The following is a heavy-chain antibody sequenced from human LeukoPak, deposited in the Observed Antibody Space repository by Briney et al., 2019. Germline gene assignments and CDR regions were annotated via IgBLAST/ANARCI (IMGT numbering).Heavy chain of an antibody. CDR1: GYTFTSYY. J-gene: IGHJ4*02. CDR3: AREMATIEKNFDY. V-gene: IGHV1-46*01. D-gene: IGHD5-24*01. Sequence: GASVTVSCTASGYTFTSYYMHWVRQAPGQGLEWMGIINPSGGSTSYAQKFQGRVTMTRDTSTSTVYMELSSLRPEDTALYYCAREMATIEKNFDYWGQGALVTVSS. CDR2: INPSGGST.